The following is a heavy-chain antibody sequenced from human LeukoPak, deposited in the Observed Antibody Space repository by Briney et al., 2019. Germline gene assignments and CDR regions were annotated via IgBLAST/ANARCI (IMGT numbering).Heavy chain of an antibody. J-gene: IGHJ4*02. CDR1: GYTFTSYG. CDR2: ISAYNGNT. D-gene: IGHD1-1*01. Sequence: ASVKVSCKASGYTFTSYGISWVRQAPGQGVEWMGWISAYNGNTNYAQNLQDRVTMTTDTSTSTAYMELRSLRSDDTAVYYCARDRWKALGGDYWGQGTLVTVSS. V-gene: IGHV1-18*01. CDR3: ARDRWKALGGDY.